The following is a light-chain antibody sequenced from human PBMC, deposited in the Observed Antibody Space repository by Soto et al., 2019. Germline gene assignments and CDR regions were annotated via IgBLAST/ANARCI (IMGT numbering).Light chain of an antibody. CDR2: GAS. Sequence: DGQATQRPYSLSASVGDRVTITCRASHDISASLAQYQPKPGKVPNLLMYGASTLQSGVPSRFCGSGSGTDFTLTITSPQAEDVATYYCQEYKSAPYAFGPGTKVDI. V-gene: IGKV1-27*01. CDR3: QEYKSAPYA. J-gene: IGKJ3*01. CDR1: HDISAS.